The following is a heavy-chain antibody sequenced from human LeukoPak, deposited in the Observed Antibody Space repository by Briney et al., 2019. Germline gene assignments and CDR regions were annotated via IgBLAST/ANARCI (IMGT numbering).Heavy chain of an antibody. CDR1: GFTFSSYW. CDR3: AREQGYYSVPGY. J-gene: IGHJ4*02. V-gene: IGHV3-74*01. D-gene: IGHD3-22*01. Sequence: GGSLRLSCAASGFTFSSYWMHWVRHAPGEGPVWVARIRNDGSSTDYADSVKGRFTISRDNAKNTLYLQMNSLRAEDTAVYYCAREQGYYSVPGYWGQGTLVTVSS. CDR2: IRNDGSST.